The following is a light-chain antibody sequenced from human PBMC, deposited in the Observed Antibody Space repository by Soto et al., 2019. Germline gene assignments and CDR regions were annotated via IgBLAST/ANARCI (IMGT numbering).Light chain of an antibody. V-gene: IGKV3-20*01. J-gene: IGKJ3*01. Sequence: EIVLTQSPGNLSLSPGERATLSCRASQSVSSSYLAWYQQKPVQAPRLLIYGASSRATCIPDRFSGSGSGTDFTLTISRLEPEDFAVYYCQQYGSSPSTFGPGTKVDIK. CDR3: QQYGSSPST. CDR1: QSVSSSY. CDR2: GAS.